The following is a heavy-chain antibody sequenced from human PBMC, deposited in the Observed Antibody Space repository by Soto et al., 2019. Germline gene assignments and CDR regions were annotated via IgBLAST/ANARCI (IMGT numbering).Heavy chain of an antibody. CDR2: ISGSGGST. D-gene: IGHD1-26*01. V-gene: IGHV3-23*01. J-gene: IGHJ4*02. Sequence: PGGSLRLACAASGFTFSSYAMSWVRQAPGKGLEWVSAISGSGGSTYYADSVKGRFTISRDNSKNTLYLQMNSLRADDTAVYYFAGAFVVQSGGGSYFFDIWGQGTLVTVSS. CDR3: AGAFVVQSGGGSYFFDI. CDR1: GFTFSSYA.